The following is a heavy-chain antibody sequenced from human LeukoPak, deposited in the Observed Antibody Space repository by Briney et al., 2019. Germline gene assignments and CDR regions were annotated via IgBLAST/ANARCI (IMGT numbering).Heavy chain of an antibody. CDR3: ARHLITGTTYRQGFDI. D-gene: IGHD1-1*01. V-gene: IGHV4-31*03. Sequence: PSQTLSLTCTVAGDSISSGGYYWSWIRQYPEKGLEWIGYIYYSGNANYNPSLKSRVTISVDTSKNQFSLKLSSVTAADTAVYYCARHLITGTTYRQGFDIWGQGTMVTVSS. CDR2: IYYSGNA. J-gene: IGHJ3*02. CDR1: GDSISSGGYY.